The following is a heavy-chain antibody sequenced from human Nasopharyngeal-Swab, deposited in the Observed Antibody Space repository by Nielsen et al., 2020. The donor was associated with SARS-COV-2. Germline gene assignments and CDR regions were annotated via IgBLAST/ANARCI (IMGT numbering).Heavy chain of an antibody. J-gene: IGHJ6*02. V-gene: IGHV3-21*01. CDR2: ISSSSSYI. Sequence: GGSLRLSCAASGFTFSNYSMNWVRQAPGKGLEWVSSISSSSSYIYYADSVKGRFTISRDNAKNSLYLQMNSLRAEDTAVYYCARAHYGGTYYYYYGMDVWGQGTTVTVSS. D-gene: IGHD4-23*01. CDR3: ARAHYGGTYYYYYGMDV. CDR1: GFTFSNYS.